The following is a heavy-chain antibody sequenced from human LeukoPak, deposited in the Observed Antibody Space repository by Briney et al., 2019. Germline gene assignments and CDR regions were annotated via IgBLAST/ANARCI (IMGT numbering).Heavy chain of an antibody. CDR2: ISSNGGST. Sequence: PGGSLRLSCAASGFTFSSYAMHWVRQAPGKGLEYVSAISSNGGSTYYANSMKGRFTISRDHSKNTLYLQMGSLRAEDMAVYYCARDRGDSSSSSYFDYWGQGTLVTVSS. V-gene: IGHV3-64*01. CDR1: GFTFSSYA. D-gene: IGHD6-6*01. CDR3: ARDRGDSSSSSYFDY. J-gene: IGHJ4*02.